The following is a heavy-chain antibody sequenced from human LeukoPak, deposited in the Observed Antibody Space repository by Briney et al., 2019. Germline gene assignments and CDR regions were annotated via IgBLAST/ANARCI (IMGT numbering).Heavy chain of an antibody. J-gene: IGHJ4*02. D-gene: IGHD3-9*01. CDR1: GYTFTSYG. Sequence: ASVKVSCKASGYTFTSYGISWVRQAPGQGLEWMGWISAYNGNTNYAQKLQGRVTMTTDTSTSTAYTELRSLRSDDTAVYYCARLRYFDWLLKAVFDYWGQGTLVTVSS. CDR2: ISAYNGNT. CDR3: ARLRYFDWLLKAVFDY. V-gene: IGHV1-18*01.